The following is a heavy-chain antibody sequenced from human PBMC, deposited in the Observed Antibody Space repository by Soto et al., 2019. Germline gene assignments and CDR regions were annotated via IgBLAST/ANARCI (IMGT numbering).Heavy chain of an antibody. Sequence: PGGSLRLSCAASGFTFSSYAMSWVRQAPGKGLEWVSAISGSGGSTYYADSVKGRFTISRDNSKNTLYLQMNSLRAEDTAVYYCAKGSYDFWSAIPWFDPWGQGTLVTVSS. V-gene: IGHV3-23*01. D-gene: IGHD3-3*01. CDR3: AKGSYDFWSAIPWFDP. CDR1: GFTFSSYA. CDR2: ISGSGGST. J-gene: IGHJ5*02.